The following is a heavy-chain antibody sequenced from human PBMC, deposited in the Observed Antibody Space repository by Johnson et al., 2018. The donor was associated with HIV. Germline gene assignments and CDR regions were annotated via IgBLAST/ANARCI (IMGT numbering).Heavy chain of an antibody. Sequence: QVQLVESGGGLVNPGGSLRLSCAASGFTFSDYYMSWIRQTPGKGLEWVSYISSSGTTVYYADSVKGRFSISRDNAKHSLSLHMNHLRADDTAVYYCARSVGVPAPGAVDIWGQGTMVTVSA. V-gene: IGHV3-11*04. D-gene: IGHD3-3*01. CDR3: ARSVGVPAPGAVDI. CDR1: GFTFSDYY. J-gene: IGHJ3*02. CDR2: ISSSGTTV.